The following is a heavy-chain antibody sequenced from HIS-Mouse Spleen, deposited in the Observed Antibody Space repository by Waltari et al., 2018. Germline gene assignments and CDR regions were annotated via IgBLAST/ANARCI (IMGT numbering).Heavy chain of an antibody. CDR1: GFTFSSHG. V-gene: IGHV3-30*18. J-gene: IGHJ4*02. CDR3: AKDRGSPLYFDY. D-gene: IGHD1-26*01. Sequence: QVQLVESGGGVVQPGSSLRLSCAASGFTFSSHGMPWVRQAPGKGLEWVAVISYDGSNKYYADSVKGRFTISRDNSKNTLYLQMNSLRAEDTAVYYCAKDRGSPLYFDYWGQGTLVTVSS. CDR2: ISYDGSNK.